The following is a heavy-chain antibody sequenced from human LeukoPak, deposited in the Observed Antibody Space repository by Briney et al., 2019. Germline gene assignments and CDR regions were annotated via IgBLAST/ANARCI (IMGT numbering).Heavy chain of an antibody. CDR3: AKGGYYDSSGYYAGRGDAFDI. V-gene: IGHV3-30*18. J-gene: IGHJ3*02. Sequence: GRSLRLSCEVSGLTFSRYGMHWVRQAPGKGLEWVAVISCVGMNKDYADSVKGRFTISRDNSKNTLHLQMNSLRAEDTAVYYCAKGGYYDSSGYYAGRGDAFDIWGQGTMVTVSS. D-gene: IGHD3-22*01. CDR2: ISCVGMNK. CDR1: GLTFSRYG.